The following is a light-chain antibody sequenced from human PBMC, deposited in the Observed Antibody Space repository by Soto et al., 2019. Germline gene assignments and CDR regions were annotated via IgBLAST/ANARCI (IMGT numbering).Light chain of an antibody. CDR3: CSYAGSSTYV. CDR1: SSDVGSYNL. Sequence: QPASVSGSPGQSITISCTGTSSDVGSYNLVSWYQQHPGKAPKLMIYEGSKRPSGVSNRFSGSKSGNTASLTISGLQAEDEADYYCCSYAGSSTYVFGTGTKVTVL. J-gene: IGLJ1*01. CDR2: EGS. V-gene: IGLV2-23*01.